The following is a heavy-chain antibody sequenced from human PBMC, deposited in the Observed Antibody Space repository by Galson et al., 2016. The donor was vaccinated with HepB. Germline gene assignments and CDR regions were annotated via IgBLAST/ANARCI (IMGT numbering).Heavy chain of an antibody. CDR2: IYPADSDT. J-gene: IGHJ4*02. V-gene: IGHV5-51*01. CDR1: GHNFVKHW. CDR3: ARHGEAGGDY. D-gene: IGHD2-15*01. Sequence: QSGAEVKKPGESLKISCKGSGHNFVKHWIGWVRQMPGKGLEWMGIIYPADSDTRYSPSFQGQATISADKSISTAYLQWSSLKASDTAMYYCARHGEAGGDYWGQGTLVTVSS.